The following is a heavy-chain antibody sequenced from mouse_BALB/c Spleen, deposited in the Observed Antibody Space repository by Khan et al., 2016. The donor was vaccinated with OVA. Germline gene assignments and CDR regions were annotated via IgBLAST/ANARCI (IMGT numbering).Heavy chain of an antibody. CDR3: ARGEALYYFAY. J-gene: IGHJ2*01. V-gene: IGHV1S132*01. D-gene: IGHD3-2*02. CDR1: GYIFTSYW. CDR2: IYPGTDNT. Sequence: QVQLQQSGAELVRPGASVKLSCKTSGYIFTSYWIHWVKQRSGQGLQWIARIYPGTDNTYYNENLKGKATLTPDKSSSTAYMQLSSLNSEDSAVYFCARGEALYYFAYWGQGTTLTVSS.